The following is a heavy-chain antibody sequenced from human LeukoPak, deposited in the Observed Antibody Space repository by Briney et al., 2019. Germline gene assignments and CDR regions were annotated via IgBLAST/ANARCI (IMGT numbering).Heavy chain of an antibody. CDR3: ESDRSGLSFCF. D-gene: IGHD3-22*01. CDR1: GGSISSSSYY. J-gene: IGHJ4*02. Sequence: PSETLSLTCTVSGGSISSSSYYWGWIRQPPGKGLEWIGSIYYSGSTYYNSSLKSRITISVDTSKNQFSLKLTSVTAADTAVYYCESDRSGLSFCFWGQGTLVTVSS. V-gene: IGHV4-39*01. CDR2: IYYSGST.